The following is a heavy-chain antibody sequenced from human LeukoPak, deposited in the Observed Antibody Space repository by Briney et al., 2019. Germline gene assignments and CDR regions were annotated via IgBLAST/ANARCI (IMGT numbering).Heavy chain of an antibody. CDR2: IKEDGSKK. CDR1: GFTFSTPT. CDR3: ATPADDY. V-gene: IGHV3-7*01. Sequence: PGGSLRLSCEPFGFTFSTPTLSWSGRAQGRGLEWVANIKEDGSKKSYADSVKGRFTISRDNAKSSLYLQMNSLRAEDTALYYCATPADDYWGQGTLVTVSS. J-gene: IGHJ4*02.